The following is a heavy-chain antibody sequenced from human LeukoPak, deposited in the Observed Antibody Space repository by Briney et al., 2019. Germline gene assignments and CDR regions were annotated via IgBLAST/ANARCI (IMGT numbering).Heavy chain of an antibody. V-gene: IGHV3-21*01. Sequence: GGSLRLSCAASGFTFNRHGMNWVRQAPGKGLEWVSSISSSTTYIYYADSVKGRFTISRDNARSSLYLQMNSLRAEDTGIYYCAREGDMLPIDFDDWGQGTLVTVSS. CDR3: AREGDMLPIDFDD. CDR2: ISSSTTYI. CDR1: GFTFNRHG. J-gene: IGHJ4*02. D-gene: IGHD2-15*01.